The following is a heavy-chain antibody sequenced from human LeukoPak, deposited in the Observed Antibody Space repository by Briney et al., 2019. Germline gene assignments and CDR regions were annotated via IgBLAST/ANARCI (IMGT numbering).Heavy chain of an antibody. CDR3: ASPDSSSSFGFDY. Sequence: SETLSLTCAVYDGSFSGYYWSWIRQPPGKGLEWIGEINHSGSTNYNPSLKSRVTISVDTSKNQFSLKLSSVTAADTAVYYCASPDSSSSFGFDYWGQGTLVTVSS. D-gene: IGHD6-6*01. CDR1: DGSFSGYY. CDR2: INHSGST. J-gene: IGHJ4*02. V-gene: IGHV4-34*01.